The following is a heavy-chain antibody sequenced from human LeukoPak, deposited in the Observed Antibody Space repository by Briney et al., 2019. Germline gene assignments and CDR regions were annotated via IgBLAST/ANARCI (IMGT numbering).Heavy chain of an antibody. CDR3: ARDSVRVGYGSGSLPFY. V-gene: IGHV3-21*01. Sequence: GGSLGLSCAASGFTFSSYSMNWVRQAPGKGLEWVSSISSSCSYIYYADAVKGRFTISRDNAKNSLYLQMNSLRAEDTAVYYCARDSVRVGYGSGSLPFYWGQGTLVTVSS. D-gene: IGHD3-10*01. CDR2: ISSSCSYI. CDR1: GFTFSSYS. J-gene: IGHJ4*02.